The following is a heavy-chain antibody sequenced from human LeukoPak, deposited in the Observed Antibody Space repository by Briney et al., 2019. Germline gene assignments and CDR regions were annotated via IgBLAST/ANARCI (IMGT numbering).Heavy chain of an antibody. CDR1: GFTFSSYA. J-gene: IGHJ5*02. V-gene: IGHV3-23*01. CDR3: AKDTVAVAALFDP. Sequence: GGSLRLSCAASGFTFSSYAMSWVRQAPGKGLEWLSSISVSGSSTYYADSVKGRFTISRDNSKNTLYLQMNSLRAEDTAVYYCAKDTVAVAALFDPWGQGTLVTVSS. CDR2: ISVSGSST. D-gene: IGHD6-19*01.